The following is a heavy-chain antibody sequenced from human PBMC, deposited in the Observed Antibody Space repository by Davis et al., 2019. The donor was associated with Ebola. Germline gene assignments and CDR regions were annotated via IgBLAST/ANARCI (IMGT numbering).Heavy chain of an antibody. Sequence: PSETLSLTCTVSGGSISSSSYYWGWIRQPPGKGLEWIGSIYYSGSTYYNPSLKSRVTISVDTSKNQFSLKLSSVTAADTAVYYCARHPNYYYDSSGNRGAFDIWGQGTMVTVSS. D-gene: IGHD3-22*01. J-gene: IGHJ3*02. CDR3: ARHPNYYYDSSGNRGAFDI. CDR1: GGSISSSSYY. CDR2: IYYSGST. V-gene: IGHV4-39*01.